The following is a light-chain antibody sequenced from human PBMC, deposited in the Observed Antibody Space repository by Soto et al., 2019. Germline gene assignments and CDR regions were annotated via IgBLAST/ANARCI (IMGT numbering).Light chain of an antibody. CDR3: QQLNTYPLT. V-gene: IGKV1-9*01. J-gene: IGKJ4*01. CDR1: QGISSY. CDR2: AAS. Sequence: DIQLTQSPSFLSASVGNRVTITFRASQGISSYLAWYQQKPGKAPKLLIYAASTLQSGVPSRFSGSESGTEFTLTISSLQPEDFATYYCQQLNTYPLTFGGGTKVDNK.